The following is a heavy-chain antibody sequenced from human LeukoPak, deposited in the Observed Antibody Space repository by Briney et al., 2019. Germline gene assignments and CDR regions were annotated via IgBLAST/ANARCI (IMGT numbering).Heavy chain of an antibody. V-gene: IGHV3-30*18. CDR1: GFTFSSYG. CDR2: ISYDGKNK. Sequence: QPGGSLRLSCAASGFTFSSYGMHWVRQAPGKGLEWVAVISYDGKNKYYADSVKGRFTISRDNSKNTLYLQMNSLRPEDTAVYYCAKTKTTVTSGMDVWGQGTTVTVSS. CDR3: AKTKTTVTSGMDV. D-gene: IGHD4-17*01. J-gene: IGHJ6*02.